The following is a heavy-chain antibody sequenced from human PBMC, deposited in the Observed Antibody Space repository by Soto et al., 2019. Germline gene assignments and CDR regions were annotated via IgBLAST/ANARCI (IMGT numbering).Heavy chain of an antibody. V-gene: IGHV3-23*01. CDR1: EFTFSNYA. Sequence: GGSLRLSCAASEFTFSNYAMNWVRQAPGKGLEWVSTISGGGDTTYYASSVKGRFTISRDNSKDTLYLQMNGLRAEDTALYYCAKRGSSSWSNFDSWGRGTLVTVSS. CDR2: ISGGGDTT. CDR3: AKRGSSSWSNFDS. J-gene: IGHJ4*02. D-gene: IGHD6-13*01.